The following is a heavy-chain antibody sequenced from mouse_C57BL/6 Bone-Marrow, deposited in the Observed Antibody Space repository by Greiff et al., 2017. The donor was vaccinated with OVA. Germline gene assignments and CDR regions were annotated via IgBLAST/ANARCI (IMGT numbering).Heavy chain of an antibody. V-gene: IGHV3-6*01. J-gene: IGHJ2*01. CDR2: ISYDGST. CDR3: ARGYDFDY. D-gene: IGHD1-1*02. Sequence: EVKLMESGPGLVKPSQSLSLSCSVTGYSITSGYHWKWIRQLAGNKLEWMGFISYDGSTNYNPTLKNRSSITRDTAKNPFFLKLYSVTTEDTSTYYCARGYDFDYWGQGTTLTVSS. CDR1: GYSITSGYH.